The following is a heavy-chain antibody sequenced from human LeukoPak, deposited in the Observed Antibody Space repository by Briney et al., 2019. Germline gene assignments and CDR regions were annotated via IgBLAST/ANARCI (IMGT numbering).Heavy chain of an antibody. J-gene: IGHJ5*02. CDR2: IYYSGST. CDR1: GGSISSYY. V-gene: IGHV4-59*08. Sequence: SETLSLTCTVSGGSISSYYWSWIRQPPGKGLEWIGYIYYSGSTNYNPSLKSRVTISVDTSKNQFSLKLSSVTAADTAVYYCARAYCGGDCMKNWFDPWGQGTLVTVSS. CDR3: ARAYCGGDCMKNWFDP. D-gene: IGHD2-21*02.